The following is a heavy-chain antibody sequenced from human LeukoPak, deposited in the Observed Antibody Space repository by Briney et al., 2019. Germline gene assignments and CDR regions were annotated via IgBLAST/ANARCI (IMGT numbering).Heavy chain of an antibody. CDR1: GFTFGSYG. D-gene: IGHD6-13*01. V-gene: IGHV3-23*01. J-gene: IGHJ5*02. CDR3: ARVSRGGITASWFDP. CDR2: VSGSAVST. Sequence: GGSLRLSCAASGFTFGSYGMSWVRQAPGKGLEWVSAVSGSAVSTYYADSVKGRFTISRDNSKDTLYLQMNSLRAEDTAVYYCARVSRGGITASWFDPWGQGTLVTVSS.